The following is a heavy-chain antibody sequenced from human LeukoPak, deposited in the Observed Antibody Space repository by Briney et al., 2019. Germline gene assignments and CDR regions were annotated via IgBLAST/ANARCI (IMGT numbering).Heavy chain of an antibody. D-gene: IGHD4-17*01. J-gene: IGHJ4*02. CDR2: IYYSGST. V-gene: IGHV4-59*08. Sequence: SETLSLTCTVSGGSISSYYWSWIRQPPGKGLEWIGYIYYSGSTNYNPSLKSRVTISVDTSKNQFSLKLSSVTAADTAVYYCARARRTTVTPFDYWGQGTLVTVSS. CDR3: ARARRTTVTPFDY. CDR1: GGSISSYY.